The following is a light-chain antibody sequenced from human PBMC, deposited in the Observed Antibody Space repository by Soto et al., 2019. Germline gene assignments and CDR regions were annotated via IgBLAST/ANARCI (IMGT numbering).Light chain of an antibody. CDR2: GAS. CDR1: QSFSSN. Sequence: EILMTQSPATLSVSPGERATLSCRASQSFSSNLAWYQQKPGQAPRLLIYGASTRATGIPGRFSGSGSGTEFTLTISSLQSEDFAVYYCQQYNDWPPMYTFGQGTKLEIK. J-gene: IGKJ2*01. CDR3: QQYNDWPPMYT. V-gene: IGKV3-15*01.